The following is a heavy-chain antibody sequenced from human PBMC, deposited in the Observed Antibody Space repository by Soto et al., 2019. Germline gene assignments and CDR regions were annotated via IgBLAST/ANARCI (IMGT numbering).Heavy chain of an antibody. CDR2: TYYRTNWHN. D-gene: IGHD3-10*01. Sequence: QVQLQQSGPRLVKPSQTLSLTCAISGDSVSSKSGVWNWIRQSPSRGLEWLGRTYYRTNWHNDSAVSVRSRIIINPDTSKNHFSLQLHSVTPEDTAVYYCARDRAQYGMDVWGQGTTVTVSS. CDR1: GDSVSSKSGV. J-gene: IGHJ6*02. V-gene: IGHV6-1*01. CDR3: ARDRAQYGMDV.